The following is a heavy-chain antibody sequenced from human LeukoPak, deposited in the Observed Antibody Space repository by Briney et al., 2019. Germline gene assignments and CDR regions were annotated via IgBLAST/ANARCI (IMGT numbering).Heavy chain of an antibody. J-gene: IGHJ6*02. CDR2: IWYDGSNK. CDR1: GFTFSSYG. D-gene: IGHD5-18*01. V-gene: IGHV3-33*01. CDR3: ARGRYSYGRTPYYYGMDV. Sequence: GGSLRLSCAASGFTFSSYGMHWVRQAPGKGLEWVAVIWYDGSNKYYADSVKGRFTISRDNSKNTLYLQMNSLRAEDTAVYYCARGRYSYGRTPYYYGMDVWGQGTTVTVSS.